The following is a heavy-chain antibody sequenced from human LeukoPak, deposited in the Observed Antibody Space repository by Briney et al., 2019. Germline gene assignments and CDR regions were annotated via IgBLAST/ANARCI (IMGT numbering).Heavy chain of an antibody. D-gene: IGHD4-17*01. V-gene: IGHV3-7*05. J-gene: IGHJ4*02. CDR2: IKQDGSEK. CDR1: GFTLSSYW. Sequence: GGSLRLSCAASGFTLSSYWMSWVRQAPGKGLEWVANIKQDGSEKYYVDSVKGRFTISRDNAKNSLYLQMNSLRAEDTAVYYCARGGFMTTANTYWGQGTLVTVSS. CDR3: ARGGFMTTANTY.